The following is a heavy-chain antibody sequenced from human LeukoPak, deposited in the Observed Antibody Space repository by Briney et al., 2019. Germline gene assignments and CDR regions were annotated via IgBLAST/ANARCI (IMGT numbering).Heavy chain of an antibody. V-gene: IGHV3-23*01. D-gene: IGHD3-22*01. J-gene: IGHJ4*02. Sequence: GGSLRLSCAASGFTFSSYAMSWVRQAPGKGLEWVSDISGGGDRTDYADSVKGRFTISRDNSKNTVHLLMNSLRVEDTAVYYCAKVPYDSSGYYFFDYLGQGTLVTVSS. CDR1: GFTFSSYA. CDR2: ISGGGDRT. CDR3: AKVPYDSSGYYFFDY.